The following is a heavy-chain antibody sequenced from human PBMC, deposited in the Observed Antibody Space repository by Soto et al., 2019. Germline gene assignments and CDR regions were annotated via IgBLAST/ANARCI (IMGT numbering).Heavy chain of an antibody. Sequence: EVQLVESGGGLVQPGGSLRLSCAASGFTFSSYEMNWVRQAPGKGLEWVSYISSSGSTIYYADSVKGRFTISRDNAKNSLSLQMNSLRAEDTAVYYCARVPYYYDSSGNLYYFDYWGQGTLVTVSS. CDR1: GFTFSSYE. V-gene: IGHV3-48*03. J-gene: IGHJ4*02. CDR2: ISSSGSTI. D-gene: IGHD3-22*01. CDR3: ARVPYYYDSSGNLYYFDY.